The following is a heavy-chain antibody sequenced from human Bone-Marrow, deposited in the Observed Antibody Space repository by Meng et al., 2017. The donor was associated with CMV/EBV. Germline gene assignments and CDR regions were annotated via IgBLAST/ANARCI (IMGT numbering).Heavy chain of an antibody. J-gene: IGHJ3*02. V-gene: IGHV4-34*01. Sequence: SETLSLTCAVYGGSFSGYYWSWIRQPPGKGLEWIGEINHSGSTNYNPSLKSRVTISVDTSKNQFSLKLSSVTAADTAVYYCAPSDCSSTSCYNPDAFDIWGQGTMVNGSS. D-gene: IGHD2-2*02. CDR2: INHSGST. CDR3: APSDCSSTSCYNPDAFDI. CDR1: GGSFSGYY.